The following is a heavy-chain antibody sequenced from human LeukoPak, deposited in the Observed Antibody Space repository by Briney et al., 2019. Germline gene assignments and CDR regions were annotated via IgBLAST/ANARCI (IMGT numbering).Heavy chain of an antibody. CDR2: IYSSGST. CDR3: ARTSGNYNWKSHFDF. V-gene: IGHV4-4*07. D-gene: IGHD1-1*01. Sequence: PWETLSLTCTVSGGSISDYFWNWIRQPAGKGLEWIGRIYSSGSTHYNPSLKGRATMSVDTPKNHFSLKLSSVTAADTAVYYCARTSGNYNWKSHFDFWGQGILVTVPS. J-gene: IGHJ4*02. CDR1: GGSISDYF.